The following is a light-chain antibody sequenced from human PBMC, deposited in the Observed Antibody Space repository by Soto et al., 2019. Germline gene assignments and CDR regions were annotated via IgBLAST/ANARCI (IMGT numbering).Light chain of an antibody. Sequence: DIVMTQSPDSLAVSLGERATINCKSSQSILYSSNNKNYLAWYQQKPGQPPKLLIYWASTRESGVPDRFSGSGSGTDFTLPISSPPAEDGAVYYCQQYYSTPLTFGGGTKVEIK. J-gene: IGKJ4*01. V-gene: IGKV4-1*01. CDR1: QSILYSSNNKNY. CDR3: QQYYSTPLT. CDR2: WAS.